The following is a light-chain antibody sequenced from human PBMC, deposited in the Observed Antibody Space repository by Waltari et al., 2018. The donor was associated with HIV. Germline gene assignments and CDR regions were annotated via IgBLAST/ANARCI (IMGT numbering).Light chain of an antibody. V-gene: IGLV1-44*01. CDR1: RFNPGSHT. Sequence: QSMLTQPPSASGAPGQRVTISCSGDRFNPGSHTANWYRQIPGEAPKLLIYVNDQRPAGVPDRFSGSRSGTSASLAINGLRSEDEADYHCAAWDDNLSGLVFGGGTRLTVL. CDR3: AAWDDNLSGLV. J-gene: IGLJ2*01. CDR2: VND.